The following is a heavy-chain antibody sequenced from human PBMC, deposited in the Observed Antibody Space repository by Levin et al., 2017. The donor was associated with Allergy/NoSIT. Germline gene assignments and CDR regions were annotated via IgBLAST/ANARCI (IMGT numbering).Heavy chain of an antibody. Sequence: GESLKISCAASGFTFSSYWMSWVRQAPGKGLEWVANIKQDGSEKYYVDSVKGRFTISRDNAKNSLYLQMNSLRAEDTAVYYCARDSESLSAPRDAFDIWGQGTMVTVSS. V-gene: IGHV3-7*01. CDR1: GFTFSSYW. CDR3: ARDSESLSAPRDAFDI. D-gene: IGHD1-26*01. J-gene: IGHJ3*02. CDR2: IKQDGSEK.